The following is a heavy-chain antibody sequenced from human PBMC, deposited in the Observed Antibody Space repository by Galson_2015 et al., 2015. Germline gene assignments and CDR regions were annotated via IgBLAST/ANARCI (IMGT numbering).Heavy chain of an antibody. V-gene: IGHV3-48*02. Sequence: SLRLSCAASGFTFRDYSMNWVRQAPGKGLEWISYISNGGSTIYYADSVKGRITISRDNAKNSLYLQMNSLRDEDTAVYYCARDGPGVLRFLDVWGKGTTVTISS. CDR1: GFTFRDYS. CDR3: ARDGPGVLRFLDV. J-gene: IGHJ6*04. D-gene: IGHD3-3*01. CDR2: ISNGGSTI.